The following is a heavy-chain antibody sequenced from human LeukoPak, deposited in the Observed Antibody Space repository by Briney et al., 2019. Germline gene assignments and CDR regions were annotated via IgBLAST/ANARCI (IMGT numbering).Heavy chain of an antibody. CDR2: IYYSGST. V-gene: IGHV4-31*03. CDR1: GGSISSGGYY. CDR3: ARDSYYDSSGST. Sequence: SETLSLTGTVSGGSISSGGYYWSWLRQHPGKGLEWIGYIYYSGSTYYNPSLKSRVTISVDTSKNQFSLKLSSVTAADTAVYYCARDSYYDSSGSTWGQGTLVTVSS. J-gene: IGHJ5*02. D-gene: IGHD3-22*01.